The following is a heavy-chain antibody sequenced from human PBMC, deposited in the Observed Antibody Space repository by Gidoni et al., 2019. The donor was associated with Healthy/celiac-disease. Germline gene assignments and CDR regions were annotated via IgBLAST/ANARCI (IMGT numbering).Heavy chain of an antibody. CDR3: ARGDYYDSSGYYWGPKYYGMDV. CDR2: IYYSGST. V-gene: IGHV4-39*07. CDR1: GGSISSSSYY. D-gene: IGHD3-22*01. J-gene: IGHJ6*02. Sequence: QLQLQESGPGLVKPSETLSLTCTVSGGSISSSSYYWGWIRQPPGKGREWIGSIYYSGSTYYNPSLKSRVTISVDTPKNQCSLKLSSVTAADTAVYYCARGDYYDSSGYYWGPKYYGMDVWGQGTTVTVSS.